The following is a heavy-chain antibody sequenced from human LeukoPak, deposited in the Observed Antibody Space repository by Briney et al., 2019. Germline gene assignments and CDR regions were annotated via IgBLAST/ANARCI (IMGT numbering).Heavy chain of an antibody. J-gene: IGHJ4*02. CDR3: AREAADGDYVYFDY. Sequence: ASVKVSCKASGYTFTGYYMHWVRQAPGYRLEWIGLINPNSGGTNYAQKFQGRVTMTRDTSISTAYMELSRLRSDDTAVYYCAREAADGDYVYFDYWGQGTLVTVSS. V-gene: IGHV1-2*02. D-gene: IGHD4-17*01. CDR2: INPNSGGT. CDR1: GYTFTGYY.